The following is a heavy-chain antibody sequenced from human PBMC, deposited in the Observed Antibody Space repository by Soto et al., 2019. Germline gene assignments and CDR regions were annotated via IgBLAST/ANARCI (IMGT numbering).Heavy chain of an antibody. CDR1: GGTFSSYA. CDR2: IIPIFGTA. D-gene: IGHD2-15*01. Sequence: QVQLVQSGAEVKKPGSSVKVSCKASGGTFSSYAISWVRQAPGQGLEWMGGIIPIFGTANYAQQFQGRVTITADESTSTAYMELSSLRSEDTAVYYCARDLDCSGGSCQYGMDVWGQGTTVTVSS. J-gene: IGHJ6*02. V-gene: IGHV1-69*01. CDR3: ARDLDCSGGSCQYGMDV.